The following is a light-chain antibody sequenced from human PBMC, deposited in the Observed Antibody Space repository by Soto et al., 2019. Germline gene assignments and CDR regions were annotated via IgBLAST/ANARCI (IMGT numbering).Light chain of an antibody. V-gene: IGKV2-30*02. Sequence: VMTQSPFSIPVIPCELASISCRCYQCFVHSDGIAYFSWFQQRPGRSPRSLIYKASNRDSGVADRFSVSGSGIDFALTLRSVEAEEGWVDYCMQGTHWPISVGHVTRLEIK. CDR3: MQGTHWPIS. CDR2: KAS. CDR1: QCFVHSDGIAY. J-gene: IGKJ5*01.